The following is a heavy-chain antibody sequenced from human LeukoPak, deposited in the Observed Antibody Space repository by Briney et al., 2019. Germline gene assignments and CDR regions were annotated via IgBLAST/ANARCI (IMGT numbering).Heavy chain of an antibody. V-gene: IGHV4-59*08. CDR3: ARHYSSGTYPLDY. J-gene: IGHJ4*02. D-gene: IGHD3-10*01. CDR2: IYYTGST. Sequence: SETLSLTCAVSSGSISGSYWSWIRQPLGKGLEWIGHIYYTGSTNYNPSFKSRVTMSLDRSKNQFSLKVRSVTAADTAVYYCARHYSSGTYPLDYWGQGTLVTVSS. CDR1: SGSISGSY.